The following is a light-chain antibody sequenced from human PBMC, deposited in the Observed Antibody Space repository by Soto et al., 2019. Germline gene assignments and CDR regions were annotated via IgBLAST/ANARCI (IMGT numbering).Light chain of an antibody. J-gene: IGKJ2*01. CDR2: EAS. CDR1: QSISSW. Sequence: DIQMTQSPSTLSASVGDRVTITCRASQSISSWLAWYQQKPGKAPKRLIYEASNLESGVPLRFSGSGSGTEFTLTISSLQPDDVATYYCLQYTSYSPHTFGQGTKLEIK. CDR3: LQYTSYSPHT. V-gene: IGKV1-5*03.